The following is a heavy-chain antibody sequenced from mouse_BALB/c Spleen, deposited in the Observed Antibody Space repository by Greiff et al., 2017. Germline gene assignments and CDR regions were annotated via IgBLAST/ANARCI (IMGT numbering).Heavy chain of an antibody. V-gene: IGHV2-9*02. D-gene: IGHD3-3*01. CDR2: IWAGGST. J-gene: IGHJ4*01. Sequence: VQVVESGPGLVAPSQSLSITCTVSGFSLTSYGVHWVSQPPGKGLEWLGVIWAGGSTNYNSALMSRLSISKDNSKSQVFLKMNSLQTDDTAMYYCARDPLGDAMDYWGQGTSVTVSS. CDR1: GFSLTSYG. CDR3: ARDPLGDAMDY.